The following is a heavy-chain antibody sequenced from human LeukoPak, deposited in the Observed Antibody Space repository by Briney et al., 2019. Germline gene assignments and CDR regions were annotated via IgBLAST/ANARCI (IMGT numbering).Heavy chain of an antibody. CDR2: ISGSGGST. D-gene: IGHD5-12*01. CDR3: AKDRGYSGYDLGGFDY. J-gene: IGHJ4*02. Sequence: GGSLRLSCAASGFTFSSYAMSWVRQAPGKGLEWVSAISGSGGSTYYADSVKGRFTISRDNSKNTLYLQMNCLRAEDTAVYYCAKDRGYSGYDLGGFDYWGQGTLVTVSS. V-gene: IGHV3-23*01. CDR1: GFTFSSYA.